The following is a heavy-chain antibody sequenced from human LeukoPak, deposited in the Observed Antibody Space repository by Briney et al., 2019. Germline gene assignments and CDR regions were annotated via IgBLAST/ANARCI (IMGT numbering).Heavy chain of an antibody. CDR3: ARNYYDSSGSYRRAFDI. V-gene: IGHV3-7*01. CDR1: GFTFSNYW. J-gene: IGHJ3*02. D-gene: IGHD3-22*01. Sequence: GGSLRLSCAASGFTFSNYWMSWVRQAPGKGLEWVANIRQDGSEKYYVDSVKGRFTISRDNAKNSLYLQMNSLRAEDTAVYYCARNYYDSSGSYRRAFDIWGQGTMVTVSS. CDR2: IRQDGSEK.